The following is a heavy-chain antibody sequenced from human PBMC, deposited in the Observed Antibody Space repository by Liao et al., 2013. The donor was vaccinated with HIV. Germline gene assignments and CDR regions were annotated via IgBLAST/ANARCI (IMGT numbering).Heavy chain of an antibody. CDR1: GGSISNYY. Sequence: QVQLQESGPGVVKPSETLSLTCSVSGGSISNYYWTWIRQPAGKGLEWIGRIYSSGSTNYNLSLKSRVTMSVDMSKNQFSLKLDSVTAADTAVYYCVRDRDIVSHNVLDYWGQGTLVTVSS. CDR2: IYSSGST. D-gene: IGHD5/OR15-5a*01. J-gene: IGHJ4*02. CDR3: VRDRDIVSHNVLDY. V-gene: IGHV4-4*07.